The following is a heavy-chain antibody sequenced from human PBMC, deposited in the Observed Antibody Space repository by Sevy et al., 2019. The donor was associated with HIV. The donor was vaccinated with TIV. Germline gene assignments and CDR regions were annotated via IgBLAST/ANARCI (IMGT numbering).Heavy chain of an antibody. D-gene: IGHD3-22*01. J-gene: IGHJ6*02. CDR2: ISGGGGNT. V-gene: IGHV3-64*01. CDR3: ARKYHDTSGYPRYSMDV. CDR1: GFTFSTYA. Sequence: GGSLRLSCAASGFTFSTYAMYWVRQAPGKGLEYVSAISGGGGNTYYGTSVKGRFTVSRDNAKNTLYLQMGSLSAGDMAVYFCARKYHDTSGYPRYSMDVWGQGTTVTVSS.